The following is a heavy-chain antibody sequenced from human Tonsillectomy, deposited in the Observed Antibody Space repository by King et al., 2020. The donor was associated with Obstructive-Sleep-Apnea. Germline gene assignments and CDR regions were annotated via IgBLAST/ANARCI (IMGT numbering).Heavy chain of an antibody. J-gene: IGHJ4*02. Sequence: VQLQESGPGLVKPSETLSLTCTVSGGSISSYYWSWIRQPPGKGLEWIGYIYYSGSTNYNPSLKSRVTISVDTSKNQFSLKLSSGTAADTAVYYCARDIGAAQIDYWGQGTLVTVSS. V-gene: IGHV4-59*01. CDR2: IYYSGST. CDR3: ARDIGAAQIDY. CDR1: GGSISSYY. D-gene: IGHD3-16*01.